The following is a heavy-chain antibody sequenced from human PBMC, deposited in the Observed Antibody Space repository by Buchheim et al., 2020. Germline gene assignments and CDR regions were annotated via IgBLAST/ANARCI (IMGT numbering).Heavy chain of an antibody. J-gene: IGHJ4*02. V-gene: IGHV3-23*01. D-gene: IGHD5-18*01. Sequence: EVQLLESGGGLVQPGGSLRLSCAASGFTFSSYAIWVRQAPGKGLERVSAISGSGGSTYYADSVKGRFTISRDNSKNTLYLQMNSLRAEDTAVYYCAKVGGYSYAVPYYFDYWGQGTL. CDR1: GFTFSSYA. CDR3: AKVGGYSYAVPYYFDY. CDR2: ISGSGGST.